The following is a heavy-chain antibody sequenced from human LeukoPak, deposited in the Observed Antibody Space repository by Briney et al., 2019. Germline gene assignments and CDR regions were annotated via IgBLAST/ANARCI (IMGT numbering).Heavy chain of an antibody. CDR1: GFTFSGSA. Sequence: GGSLKLSCAASGFTFSGSAMHWVRQASGKGLAWVGRIRSKANSYATAYAASVKGRFTISRDDSKNTAYLQMNSLKTEDTAVYYCTSLLSPITIFGVVKTGSDYWGQGTLVTVSS. J-gene: IGHJ4*02. CDR3: TSLLSPITIFGVVKTGSDY. CDR2: IRSKANSYAT. V-gene: IGHV3-73*01. D-gene: IGHD3-3*01.